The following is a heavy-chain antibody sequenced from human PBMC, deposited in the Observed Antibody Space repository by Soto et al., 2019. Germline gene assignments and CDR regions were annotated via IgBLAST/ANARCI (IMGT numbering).Heavy chain of an antibody. CDR3: ARVDGIAVDGKVYYYGMDV. D-gene: IGHD6-19*01. CDR2: IRNKAKSYTT. V-gene: IGHV3-72*01. CDR1: GFTFSDHY. Sequence: EVQLVESGGGLVQPGVSLRLSCAASGFTFSDHYIDWVRQAPGKGLEWGGRIRNKAKSYTTEYAASGVGRFTITRDNSKNSLYLQMNRLKTEDAAVYYCARVDGIAVDGKVYYYGMDVWGQGTTVTVSS. J-gene: IGHJ6*02.